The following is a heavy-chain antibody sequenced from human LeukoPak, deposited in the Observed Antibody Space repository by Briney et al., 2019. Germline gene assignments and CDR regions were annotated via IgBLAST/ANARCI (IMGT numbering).Heavy chain of an antibody. D-gene: IGHD6-13*01. J-gene: IGHJ4*02. Sequence: PGGSLRLSCAVSGITLSNYGMSWVRQAPGKGLEWVAGISDSGGRTNYADSVKGRFTISRDNPKNTQYLQMNSLRAEDTAVYYCAKVEAAAAKMDIARFDYWGQGTLVTVSS. CDR1: GITLSNYG. CDR2: ISDSGGRT. CDR3: AKVEAAAAKMDIARFDY. V-gene: IGHV3-23*01.